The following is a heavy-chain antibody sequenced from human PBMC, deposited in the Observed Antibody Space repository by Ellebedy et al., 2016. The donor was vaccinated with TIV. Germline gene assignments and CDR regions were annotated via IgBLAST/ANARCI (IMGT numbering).Heavy chain of an antibody. V-gene: IGHV3-30*03. CDR1: GFTYNQYG. Sequence: GESLKISCSASGFTYNQYGMHWVRQAPGKGLEWVAVISDDGRKDYYSESAKGRFTLSRDNSKNTLLLLMNSLRSEDTAMYYCARDKVGRYYGSGSYTDHWGQGTLVVFSS. D-gene: IGHD3-10*01. J-gene: IGHJ4*02. CDR3: ARDKVGRYYGSGSYTDH. CDR2: ISDDGRKD.